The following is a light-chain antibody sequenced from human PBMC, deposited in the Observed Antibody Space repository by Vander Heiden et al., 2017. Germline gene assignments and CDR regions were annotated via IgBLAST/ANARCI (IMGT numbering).Light chain of an antibody. J-gene: IGKJ4*01. CDR1: QSVSSY. CDR3: QQRSNWPPGNT. V-gene: IGKV3-11*01. CDR2: DAS. Sequence: EIVLTQSPATLSLSPGERATLSCRASQSVSSYLAWYQQKPGQAPRLLIYDASNRATGIQARFSGSGSGTDFTLTISSLEPEDFAVYYCQQRSNWPPGNTFGGGTKVEIK.